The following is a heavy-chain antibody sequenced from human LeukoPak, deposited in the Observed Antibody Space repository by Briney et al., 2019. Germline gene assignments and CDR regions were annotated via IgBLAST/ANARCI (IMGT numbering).Heavy chain of an antibody. V-gene: IGHV4-34*01. CDR2: INHSGST. D-gene: IGHD6-13*01. J-gene: IGHJ4*02. CDR3: ATPGRLGYNSSWYNY. CDR1: GGSFSGYY. Sequence: PSETLSLTCAVYGGSFSGYYWSWIRQPPGKGLEWIGEINHSGSTNYNPSLKSRVTISVDTSKNQFSLKLSSVTAADTAVYYCATPGRLGYNSSWYNYWGQGTLVTVSS.